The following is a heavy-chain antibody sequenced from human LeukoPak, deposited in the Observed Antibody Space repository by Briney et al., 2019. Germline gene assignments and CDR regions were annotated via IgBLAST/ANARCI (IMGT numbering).Heavy chain of an antibody. CDR2: IRYDGSNK. Sequence: GGSLRLSCGASGFTFSNYGMLWVRQAPGKGLEWVAFIRYDGSNKYYADSVKGRFTISRDNSMNTLYLQMNSLRTEDTAVCYCAKDDSGGTSRAGYWGQGTLVTVSS. J-gene: IGHJ4*02. CDR3: AKDDSGGTSRAGY. D-gene: IGHD1-1*01. V-gene: IGHV3-30*02. CDR1: GFTFSNYG.